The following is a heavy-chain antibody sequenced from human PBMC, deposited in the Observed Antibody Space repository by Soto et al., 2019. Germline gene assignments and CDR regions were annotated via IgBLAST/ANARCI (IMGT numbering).Heavy chain of an antibody. CDR1: GFPLSSYW. Sequence: GGSLRLSCAASGFPLSSYWVHWVRQAPGKGLVWVSRINSDGSSTSYADSVKGRFTISRDNAKNTLYLQMNSLRAEDTAVYYCARSPNYYYDSSGYYDYWGQGTLVTVSS. V-gene: IGHV3-74*01. CDR2: INSDGSST. D-gene: IGHD3-22*01. J-gene: IGHJ4*02. CDR3: ARSPNYYYDSSGYYDY.